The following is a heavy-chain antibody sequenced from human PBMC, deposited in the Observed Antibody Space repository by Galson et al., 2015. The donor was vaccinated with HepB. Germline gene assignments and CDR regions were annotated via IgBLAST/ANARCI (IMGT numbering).Heavy chain of an antibody. Sequence: SLRLSCAASGFIFNKYAMYWVRQAPGKGLEYLSGISNNGDITPYADSVKGRFTISRDNSKNTLYLQMSSLRAEDTAVYYCVKGFSDSGSHYSPVDYWGQGTLVTVSS. V-gene: IGHV3-64D*06. CDR2: ISNNGDIT. CDR3: VKGFSDSGSHYSPVDY. CDR1: GFIFNKYA. J-gene: IGHJ4*02. D-gene: IGHD3-10*01.